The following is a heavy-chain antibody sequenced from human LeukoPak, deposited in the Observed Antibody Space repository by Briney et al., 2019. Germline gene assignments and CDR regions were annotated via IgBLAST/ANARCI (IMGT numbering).Heavy chain of an antibody. CDR1: GGSISSYY. Sequence: SETLSLTCTVSGGSISSYYWSWIRQPPGKGLEWIGYIYYSGSTNYNPSLKSRVTISVDTSKNQFSLKLSSVTAADTAVYYCATYSSGWRPGSGRGGWFDPWGQGTLVTVSS. J-gene: IGHJ5*02. CDR2: IYYSGST. D-gene: IGHD6-19*01. CDR3: ATYSSGWRPGSGRGGWFDP. V-gene: IGHV4-59*08.